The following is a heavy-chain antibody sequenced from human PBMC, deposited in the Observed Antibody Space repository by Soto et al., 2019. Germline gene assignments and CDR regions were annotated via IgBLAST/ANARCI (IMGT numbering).Heavy chain of an antibody. CDR3: TRGTERALLYGELAIDY. CDR1: GYTFTSYG. CDR2: ISAYNGNT. D-gene: IGHD3-10*01. J-gene: IGHJ4*02. V-gene: IGHV1-18*01. Sequence: QVQLVQSGAEVKKPGASVKVSCKASGYTFTSYGISWVRQAPGQGLEWVGWISAYNGNTNYAQKLQGRVTITTDTSTSGAYMVLRSLSYDATAVYYCTRGTERALLYGELAIDYWGQGTLVTVSS.